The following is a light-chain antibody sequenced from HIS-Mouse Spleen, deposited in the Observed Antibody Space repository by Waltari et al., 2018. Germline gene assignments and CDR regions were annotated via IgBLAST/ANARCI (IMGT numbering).Light chain of an antibody. J-gene: IGLJ3*02. CDR2: RNN. CDR3: AAWDDSLSGPV. CDR1: SSNTGSNY. V-gene: IGLV1-47*01. Sequence: QSVLTQPPSASGTPGQRVTISCSGSSSNTGSNYVYWYQQLPGTAPKLLIHRNNQRPSGVPDRFSGSKSGTSASLAISGLRSEDEADYYCAAWDDSLSGPVFGGGTKLTVL.